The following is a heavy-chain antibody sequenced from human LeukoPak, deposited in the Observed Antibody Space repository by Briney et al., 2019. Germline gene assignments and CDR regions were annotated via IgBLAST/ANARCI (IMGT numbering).Heavy chain of an antibody. J-gene: IGHJ2*01. CDR1: GGSISSSSYY. V-gene: IGHV4-61*05. CDR3: ARGFVAAAGTGWYFDL. D-gene: IGHD6-13*01. CDR2: IYYSGST. Sequence: SETLSLTCTVSGGSISSSSYYWDWIRQPPGKGLEWIGYIYYSGSTNYNPSLKSRVTISVDTSKNQFSLNLSSVTAADTAVYYCARGFVAAAGTGWYFDLWGRGTLVTVSS.